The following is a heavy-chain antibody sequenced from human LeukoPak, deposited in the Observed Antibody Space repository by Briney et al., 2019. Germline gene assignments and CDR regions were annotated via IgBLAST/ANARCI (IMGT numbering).Heavy chain of an antibody. V-gene: IGHV4-59*08. J-gene: IGHJ4*02. CDR2: IYYSGST. CDR3: ARGACTAMVN. D-gene: IGHD5-18*01. Sequence: SETLSLTCTVSGGSISSYYWSWIRQPPGKGLEWIGYIYYSGSTNYNPSLKSRVTISVDTSKNQFSLKLSSVTAADTAVHYCARGACTAMVNWGQGTLVTVSS. CDR1: GGSISSYY.